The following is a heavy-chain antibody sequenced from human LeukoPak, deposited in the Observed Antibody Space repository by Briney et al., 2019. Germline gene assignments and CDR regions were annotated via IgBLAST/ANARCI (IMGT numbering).Heavy chain of an antibody. V-gene: IGHV4-39*01. CDR3: ARIWYSPQRGGDWFDP. J-gene: IGHJ5*02. Sequence: SETLSLTXTVSGGSISSSSYYWGWIRQPPGKGLEWIGSIYYSGSTYYNPSLKSRVTISVDTSKNQFSLKLSSVTAADTAVYYCARIWYSPQRGGDWFDPWGQGTLVTVSS. CDR1: GGSISSSSYY. CDR2: IYYSGST. D-gene: IGHD1-1*01.